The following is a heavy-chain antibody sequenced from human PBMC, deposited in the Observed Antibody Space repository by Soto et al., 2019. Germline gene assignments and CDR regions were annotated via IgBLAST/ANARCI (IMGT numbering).Heavy chain of an antibody. Sequence: XETLYLTCAVSGGSVSSGSYYWSWLRQPPGKGLEWIGYIYYSGSTNYNPSLKSRVTISVDTSKNQFSLKLSSVTAADTAVYYCAKSGVDSSSWYNWFDHWGQGTLVTVSS. CDR1: GGSVSSGSYY. CDR3: AKSGVDSSSWYNWFDH. D-gene: IGHD6-13*01. V-gene: IGHV4-61*01. J-gene: IGHJ5*02. CDR2: IYYSGST.